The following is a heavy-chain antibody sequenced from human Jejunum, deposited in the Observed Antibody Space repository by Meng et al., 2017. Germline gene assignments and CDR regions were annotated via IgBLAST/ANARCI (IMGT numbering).Heavy chain of an antibody. CDR2: IYHSGST. V-gene: IGHV4-4*02. J-gene: IGHJ4*02. Sequence: VPLQEGGPGLVKPSETLSLSCAASGGSSSSVYWWTWVRQSPGKGLEWIGEIYHSGSTNYNPSLKSRVTISVDKSKNQFSLKLTSVTAADTAVYYCARGGYYSFDYWGQGTLVTVSS. D-gene: IGHD5-18*01. CDR3: ARGGYYSFDY. CDR1: GGSSSSVYW.